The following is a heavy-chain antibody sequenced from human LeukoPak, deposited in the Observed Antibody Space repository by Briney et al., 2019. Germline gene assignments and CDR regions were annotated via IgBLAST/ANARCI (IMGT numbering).Heavy chain of an antibody. J-gene: IGHJ4*02. CDR2: ISAYNGNI. V-gene: IGHV1-18*01. D-gene: IGHD3-3*01. CDR3: ARDHRYTIFGVVIAFYFDY. CDR1: GYTFTSYG. Sequence: ASVKVSCKASGYTFTSYGISWVRQAPGQGLGWMGWISAYNGNINYAQKLQGRVTMTTDTSTSTAYMELRSLRSDDTAVYYCARDHRYTIFGVVIAFYFDYWGQGTLVTVSS.